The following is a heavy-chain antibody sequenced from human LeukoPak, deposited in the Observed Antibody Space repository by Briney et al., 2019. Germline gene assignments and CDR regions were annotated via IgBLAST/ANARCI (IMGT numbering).Heavy chain of an antibody. CDR3: ATDGRETSGP. D-gene: IGHD1-26*01. CDR2: VDPEDGET. J-gene: IGHJ5*02. CDR1: GYTFTDYY. V-gene: IGHV1-69-2*01. Sequence: KISCKGSGYTFTDYYMHWVQQAPGKGLEWMGLVDPEDGETIYAEKFQGRVTITADTSTDTAYMELSSLRSEDTAVYYCATDGRETSGPWGQGTLVTVSS.